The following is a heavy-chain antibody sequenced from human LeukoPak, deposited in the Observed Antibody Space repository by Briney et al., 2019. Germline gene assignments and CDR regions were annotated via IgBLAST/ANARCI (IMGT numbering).Heavy chain of an antibody. CDR2: ISSSSSYI. J-gene: IGHJ6*02. CDR1: GFTFSSYS. Sequence: GGSLRLSCAASGFTFSSYSMNWVRQAPGKGLEWVSSISSSSSYIYYADSVKGRFTISRDNAKNSLYLQMNSLRAEDTAVYYCARARSSYYYAMDVWGQGTTVTVSS. CDR3: ARARSSYYYAMDV. V-gene: IGHV3-21*01.